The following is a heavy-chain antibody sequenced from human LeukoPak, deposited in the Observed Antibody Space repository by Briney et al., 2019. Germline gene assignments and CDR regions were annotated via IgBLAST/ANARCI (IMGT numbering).Heavy chain of an antibody. CDR3: ARHEEEDGYNAKTPDY. D-gene: IGHD5-24*01. CDR2: IHYRLPT. V-gene: IGHV4-59*05. J-gene: IGHJ4*02. Sequence: SETRSLTCTVSGGSISSYYWSWIRQPAGKGLEWIGSIHYRLPTFYNPLLKSRVTISVDTSKNQISLRLRSVTAADTAVYYCARHEEEDGYNAKTPDYWGQGTLVTVSS. CDR1: GGSISSYY.